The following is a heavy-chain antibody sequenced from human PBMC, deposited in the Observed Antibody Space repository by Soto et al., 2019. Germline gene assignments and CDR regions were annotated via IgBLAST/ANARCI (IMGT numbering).Heavy chain of an antibody. J-gene: IGHJ6*02. CDR3: ARGRTGRVVRVVMIGDYGMDV. D-gene: IGHD3-10*01. CDR1: GGTFSSYT. CDR2: IIPILGIA. V-gene: IGHV1-69*02. Sequence: QVQLVQSGAEVKKPGSSVKVSCKASGGTFSSYTISWVRQAPGQGLEWMGRIIPILGIANYAQKFQGRVTITADKSTSTAYMELSSLRSEDTAVYYCARGRTGRVVRVVMIGDYGMDVWGQGTTVTVSS.